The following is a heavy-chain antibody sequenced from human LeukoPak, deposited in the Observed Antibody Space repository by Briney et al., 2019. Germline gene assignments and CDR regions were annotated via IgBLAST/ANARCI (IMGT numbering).Heavy chain of an antibody. CDR3: ARRGSSWYYFDY. J-gene: IGHJ4*02. CDR1: GGSISSYY. V-gene: IGHV4-59*12. CDR2: IYHSGST. D-gene: IGHD6-13*01. Sequence: SETLSLTCTVSGGSISSYYWSWIRQPPGKGLEWIGYIYHSGSTYYNPSLKSRVTISVDRSKNQFSLKLSSVTAADTAVYYCARRGSSWYYFDYWGQGTLVTVSS.